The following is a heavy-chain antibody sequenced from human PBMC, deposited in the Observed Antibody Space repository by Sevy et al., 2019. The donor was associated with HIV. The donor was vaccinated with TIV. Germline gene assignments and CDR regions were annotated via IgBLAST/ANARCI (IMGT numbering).Heavy chain of an antibody. V-gene: IGHV3-15*01. Sequence: AGSLRLSCAASGFTFSKVWMSWVRQAPGKGLEWVGHIQSKTDGGTTDYAAPVRGRFTISRDDSKNTLSLQMNSLKTEDTAVYYCTTGGSLFQNWGQGTLVTVSS. CDR2: IQSKTDGGTT. CDR3: TTGGSLFQN. D-gene: IGHD3-16*01. CDR1: GFTFSKVW. J-gene: IGHJ1*01.